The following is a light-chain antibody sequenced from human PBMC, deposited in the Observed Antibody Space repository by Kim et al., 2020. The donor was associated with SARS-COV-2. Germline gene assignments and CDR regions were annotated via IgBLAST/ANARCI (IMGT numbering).Light chain of an antibody. CDR2: QDS. CDR1: KLGDKY. J-gene: IGLJ3*02. CDR3: QAWDSSTAV. Sequence: SVSPGQTVSITCSGDKLGDKYACWYQQKPGQSPVLVMYQDSKRPSGIPERFSGSTSGNTATLTISGTQAMDEADYYCQAWDSSTAVFGGGTQLTVL. V-gene: IGLV3-1*01.